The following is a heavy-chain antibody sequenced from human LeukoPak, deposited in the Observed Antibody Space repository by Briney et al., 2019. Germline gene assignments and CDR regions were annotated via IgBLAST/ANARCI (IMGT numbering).Heavy chain of an antibody. V-gene: IGHV3-21*01. CDR3: ARAHWASMIVVQDAFDI. Sequence: PGGSLRLSCAASGFTFSSYSMNWVRQAPGKGLEWVSSISSSSSYIYYADSVKGRFTISRDNAKNSLYLQMNSLRAEDTAVYYCARAHWASMIVVQDAFDIWGQGAMVTVSS. CDR1: GFTFSSYS. CDR2: ISSSSSYI. D-gene: IGHD3-22*01. J-gene: IGHJ3*02.